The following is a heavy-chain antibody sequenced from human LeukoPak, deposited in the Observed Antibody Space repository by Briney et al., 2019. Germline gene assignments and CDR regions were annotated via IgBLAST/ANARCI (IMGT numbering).Heavy chain of an antibody. Sequence: PSETLSLTCAVYGGSFSGYYWSWIRQPPGKGLEWIGEINHSGSTNYNPSLKSRVTMSVDTSKNQFSLKLSSVTAADTAVYYCARDSITTLDYWGQGTLVTVSS. J-gene: IGHJ4*02. CDR1: GGSFSGYY. D-gene: IGHD3-22*01. V-gene: IGHV4-34*01. CDR3: ARDSITTLDY. CDR2: INHSGST.